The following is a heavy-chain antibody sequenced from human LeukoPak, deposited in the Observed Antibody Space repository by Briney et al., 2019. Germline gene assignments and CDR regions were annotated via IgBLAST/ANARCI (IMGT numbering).Heavy chain of an antibody. Sequence: PSETLSLTCTVSGASISSGSYYWGWIRQPPGEGLEWIGSIYYSGSTYYNPSLKSRVTISVDTSKNQFSLKVSSVTAADTAVYYCARGGYSYGTPDYWGQGTLVTVSS. CDR3: ARGGYSYGTPDY. CDR1: GASISSGSYY. V-gene: IGHV4-39*01. CDR2: IYYSGST. D-gene: IGHD5-18*01. J-gene: IGHJ4*02.